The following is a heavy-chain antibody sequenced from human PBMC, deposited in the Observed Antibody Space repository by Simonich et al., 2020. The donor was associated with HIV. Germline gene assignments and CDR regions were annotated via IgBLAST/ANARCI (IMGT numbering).Heavy chain of an antibody. D-gene: IGHD5-12*01. J-gene: IGHJ4*02. CDR3: ARRGGYAFDY. CDR1: GRSFSGYY. CDR2: INHSGST. Sequence: QVHLQQWGAGLLKPSETLSLTCAVYGRSFSGYYWNWIRQPPGKGLEWIGEINHSGSTDYNSSLKSRVTISVDTSKNQFSLKLSSVTAADTAMYYCARRGGYAFDYWGQGTLVTVSS. V-gene: IGHV4-34*01.